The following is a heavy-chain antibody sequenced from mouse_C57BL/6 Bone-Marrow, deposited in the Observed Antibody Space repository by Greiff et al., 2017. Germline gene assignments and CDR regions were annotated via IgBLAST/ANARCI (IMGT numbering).Heavy chain of an antibody. Sequence: VQLQQSVAELVRPGASVKLSCTASGFNIKNTYMHWVKQRPEQGLEWIGRIDPAHGNTIYAPKFQGKATITADTSSNTAYLQLSSLTSEDTAIXYCARMTTVVAKDAMDYWGQGTSVTVSS. J-gene: IGHJ4*01. CDR1: GFNIKNTY. V-gene: IGHV14-3*01. CDR3: ARMTTVVAKDAMDY. CDR2: IDPAHGNT. D-gene: IGHD1-1*01.